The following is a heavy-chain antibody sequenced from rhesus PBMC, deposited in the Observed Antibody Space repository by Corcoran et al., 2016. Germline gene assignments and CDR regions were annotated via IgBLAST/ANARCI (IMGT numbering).Heavy chain of an antibody. CDR3: ARDEYCGGIYCYAGFDY. Sequence: QVQLVQSGAEVKKPGASVKVSCKTSGFTFGSYAISWVRQAPGQGIEWWGLIIPLFGITTYAEPFQGRVTITPDTSPSTAYMELSSLRSEDTAVYYCARDEYCGGIYCYAGFDYWGQGVLVTVSS. CDR1: GFTFGSYA. D-gene: IGHD2-27*01. V-gene: IGHV1-198*02. J-gene: IGHJ4*01. CDR2: IIPLFGIT.